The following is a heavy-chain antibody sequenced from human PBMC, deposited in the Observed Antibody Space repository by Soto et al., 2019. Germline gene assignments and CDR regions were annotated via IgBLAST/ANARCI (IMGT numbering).Heavy chain of an antibody. CDR3: ARGIGPYFDY. CDR2: IGTAGDT. Sequence: GGSLRLSCAAFGFTFSSYDMHRVRQATGKGLEWVSAIGTAGDTYYPGSVKGRLTISRENANNSLYLQMNSLRAGDTAAYYCARGIGPYFDYWGQGTLVTVSS. V-gene: IGHV3-13*01. CDR1: GFTFSSYD. D-gene: IGHD3-10*01. J-gene: IGHJ4*02.